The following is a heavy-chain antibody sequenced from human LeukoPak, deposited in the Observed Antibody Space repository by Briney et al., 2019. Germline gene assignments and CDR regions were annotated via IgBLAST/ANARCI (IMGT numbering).Heavy chain of an antibody. CDR3: ARALHYYVAMDV. D-gene: IGHD3-10*02. Sequence: GGSLRLSCEASGFTFSAYAMTWVRQAPGKGLEWVSSIGSDNKPHYSESVKGRFAISRDNSKSVLVLQLNRLRAEGTAPHYSARALHYYVAMDVWSQGTTVTVPS. J-gene: IGHJ6*02. CDR1: GFTFSAYA. CDR2: IGSDNKP. V-gene: IGHV3-23*05.